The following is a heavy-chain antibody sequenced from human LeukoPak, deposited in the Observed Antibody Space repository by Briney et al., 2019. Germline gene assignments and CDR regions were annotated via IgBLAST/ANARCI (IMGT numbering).Heavy chain of an antibody. J-gene: IGHJ6*02. CDR1: GFAFSSYS. D-gene: IGHD3-3*01. V-gene: IGHV3-21*01. CDR2: ISSSSSYI. Sequence: GGSLRLSCAASGFAFSSYSMNWVRQAPGKGLEWVSSISSSSSYIYYADSVKGRFTISRDNTKNSLYLQMNSLRAEDTAVYHCARDWEPLEWLYRAVPPYGMDVWGQGTTVTVSS. CDR3: ARDWEPLEWLYRAVPPYGMDV.